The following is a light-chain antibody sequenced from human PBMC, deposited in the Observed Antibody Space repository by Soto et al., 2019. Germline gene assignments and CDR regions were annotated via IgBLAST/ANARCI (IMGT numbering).Light chain of an antibody. V-gene: IGKV3-15*01. Sequence: EIVMTQSPATLSVSPGERATLSCRASQSVSSNLAWYQQKRGQAPRLLIYVASTRATSIPARFSGSGSGTEFTLTISSLQSEDFAVYYCQQYDNWPYTFGQGTKLGIK. CDR2: VAS. CDR3: QQYDNWPYT. CDR1: QSVSSN. J-gene: IGKJ2*01.